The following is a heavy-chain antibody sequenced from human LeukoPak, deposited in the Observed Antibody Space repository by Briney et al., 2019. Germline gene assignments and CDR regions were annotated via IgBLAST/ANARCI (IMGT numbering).Heavy chain of an antibody. D-gene: IGHD6-19*01. J-gene: IGHJ4*02. Sequence: GGSLRLSCAGSGFIFNNYAMHWVRQPPGKGLEWVSGISWNSGSIDYADSVKGRFTISRDNAKNSLYLQMSSLRVEDTAFYYCAKDNRRHYTSGPNPDSLHWGQGALVTVSS. CDR1: GFIFNNYA. V-gene: IGHV3-9*01. CDR2: ISWNSGSI. CDR3: AKDNRRHYTSGPNPDSLH.